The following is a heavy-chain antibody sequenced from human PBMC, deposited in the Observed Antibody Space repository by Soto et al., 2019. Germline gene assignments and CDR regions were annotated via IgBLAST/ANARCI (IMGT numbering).Heavy chain of an antibody. CDR2: IRSKAYGGTT. V-gene: IGHV3-49*04. Sequence: EVQLVESGGGLVQPGRSLRLSCTASGFTFGDYAMSWVRQAPGKGLEWVGFIRSKAYGGTTEYAASVKGRFTISRDDSKSIAYLQMNSLKTEDTAVYYCTRGADTAMVNFDYWGQGTLVTVSS. CDR1: GFTFGDYA. D-gene: IGHD5-18*01. CDR3: TRGADTAMVNFDY. J-gene: IGHJ4*02.